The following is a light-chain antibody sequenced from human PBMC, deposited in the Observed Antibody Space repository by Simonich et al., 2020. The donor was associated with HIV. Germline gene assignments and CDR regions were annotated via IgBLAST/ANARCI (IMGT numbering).Light chain of an antibody. CDR1: VSDVGVSNY. J-gene: IGLJ2*01. CDR3: SSYTSSTTYVL. CDR2: DIS. Sequence: QSALTQPASVSGSPGQSITISCTGTVSDVGVSNYVSWYQQHPGQAPKRMIYDISKRTPGVSNRFSGSKTGNTASLTISGLQAEDEADYYCSSYTSSTTYVLFGGGTKLTVL. V-gene: IGLV2-14*01.